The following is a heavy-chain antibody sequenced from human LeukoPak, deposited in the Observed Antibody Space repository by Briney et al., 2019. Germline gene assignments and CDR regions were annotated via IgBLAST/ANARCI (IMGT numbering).Heavy chain of an antibody. D-gene: IGHD3-9*01. CDR2: INHSGST. CDR1: GGSFSGYY. Sequence: SETLSLTCAVYGGSFSGYYGSWIRQPPGKGLEWIGEINHSGSTNYNPSLKSRVTISVDTSKNQFSLKLSSVTAADTAVYYCARADFDGGYCYFDYWGQGTLVTVSS. CDR3: ARADFDGGYCYFDY. J-gene: IGHJ4*02. V-gene: IGHV4-34*01.